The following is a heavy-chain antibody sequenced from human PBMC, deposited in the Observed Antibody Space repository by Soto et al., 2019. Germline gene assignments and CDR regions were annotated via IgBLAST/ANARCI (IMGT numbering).Heavy chain of an antibody. CDR3: ARGGVSTRTFDY. J-gene: IGHJ4*02. CDR2: IYPSDSDT. Sequence: RKISCKGSGYNFAGYWIAWVRQMPGKGLELMGIIYPSDSDTRYRPSFQGQVTISADKSISSAYLQWSSLRASDTAMYYCARGGVSTRTFDYWGQGTPVTVSS. V-gene: IGHV5-51*01. D-gene: IGHD3-3*01. CDR1: GYNFAGYW.